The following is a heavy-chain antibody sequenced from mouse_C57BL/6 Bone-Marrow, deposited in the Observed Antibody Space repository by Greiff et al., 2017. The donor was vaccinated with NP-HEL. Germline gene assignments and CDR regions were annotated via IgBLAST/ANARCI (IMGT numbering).Heavy chain of an antibody. Sequence: EVHLVESGGGLVQSGRSLRLSCATSGFTFSDFYMEWVRQAPGKGLEWIAASRNKANDYTTEYSASVKGRFIVTRDTSQSILYLQMNALRAEDTAIYYCARGDYDGAWFAYWGQGTLVTVSA. J-gene: IGHJ3*01. CDR2: SRNKANDYTT. CDR1: GFTFSDFY. D-gene: IGHD2-4*01. V-gene: IGHV7-1*01. CDR3: ARGDYDGAWFAY.